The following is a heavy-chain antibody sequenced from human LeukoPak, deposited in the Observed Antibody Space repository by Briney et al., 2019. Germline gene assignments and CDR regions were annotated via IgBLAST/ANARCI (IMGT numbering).Heavy chain of an antibody. CDR1: GGSTSSYY. D-gene: IGHD2-15*01. Sequence: SETLSLTCTVSGGSTSSYYWSWIRQPPGKGLEGIGYIYYSGSTNYNPSLKSRVTISVDTSKNQFSLKLSSVTAADTAVYYCARSPPTYCSGGSCYYYGMDVWGQGTTVTVSS. V-gene: IGHV4-59*08. CDR3: ARSPPTYCSGGSCYYYGMDV. CDR2: IYYSGST. J-gene: IGHJ6*02.